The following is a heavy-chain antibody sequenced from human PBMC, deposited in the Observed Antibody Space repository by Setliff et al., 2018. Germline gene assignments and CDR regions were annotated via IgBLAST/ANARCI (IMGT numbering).Heavy chain of an antibody. D-gene: IGHD2-8*01. CDR3: ARYGENSKWDN. Sequence: PSETLSLTCAVSGGSISTDPYFWTWIRQHPVKGLEWIGYISYSGRTSYNPSLYIRITVSLDRSKNQFSLQLSSVTAADTAVYYCARYGENSKWDNWGQGTLVTVSS. CDR2: ISYSGRT. V-gene: IGHV4-31*11. J-gene: IGHJ4*02. CDR1: GGSISTDPYF.